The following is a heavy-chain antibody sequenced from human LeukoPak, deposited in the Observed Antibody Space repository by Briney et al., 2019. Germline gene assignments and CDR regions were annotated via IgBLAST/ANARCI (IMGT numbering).Heavy chain of an antibody. Sequence: PGGCLRLSRASSVLKFSDHYLDGVPHAPGKGWEGGVRSRNKANSYPTAYAASVEGRFTISRDVSESSLYLQMNSPRTEDTAVYYCGRIAINANNGMDVWGQGTTVTVSS. CDR3: GRIAINANNGMDV. J-gene: IGHJ6*02. D-gene: IGHD1/OR15-1a*01. V-gene: IGHV3-72*01. CDR2: SRNKANSYPT. CDR1: VLKFSDHY.